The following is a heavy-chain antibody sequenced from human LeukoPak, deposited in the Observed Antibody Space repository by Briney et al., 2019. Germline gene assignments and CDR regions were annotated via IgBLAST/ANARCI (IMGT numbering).Heavy chain of an antibody. Sequence: PGGSLRLSCAASGFTFSSYAMHWVRQAPGKGLEWVAVISYDGSNKYYADSVKGRFTISRDNAKNSLYLQMNSLRAEDTAVYYCAGVRWDPTYFDYWGQGTLVTVSS. CDR2: ISYDGSNK. D-gene: IGHD1-26*01. CDR1: GFTFSSYA. V-gene: IGHV3-30*04. J-gene: IGHJ4*02. CDR3: AGVRWDPTYFDY.